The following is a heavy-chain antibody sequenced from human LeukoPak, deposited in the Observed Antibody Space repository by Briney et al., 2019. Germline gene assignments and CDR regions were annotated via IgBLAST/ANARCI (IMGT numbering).Heavy chain of an antibody. J-gene: IGHJ4*02. D-gene: IGHD3-9*01. V-gene: IGHV3-23*01. CDR2: ISGSGGST. CDR1: GSTFSSYA. CDR3: AKGSYYDILTGYYLDY. Sequence: GGSLRLSCAASGSTFSSYAMSWVRQAPGKGLEWVSAISGSGGSTYYADSVKGRFTISRDNSKNTLYLQMNSLRAEDTAVYYCAKGSYYDILTGYYLDYWGQGTLVTVSS.